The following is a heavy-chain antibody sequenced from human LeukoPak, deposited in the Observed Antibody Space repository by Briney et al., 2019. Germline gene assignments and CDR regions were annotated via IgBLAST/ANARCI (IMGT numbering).Heavy chain of an antibody. CDR3: AKGGNIRVLDYYYYMDV. J-gene: IGHJ6*03. CDR1: GFTFSSYS. Sequence: GGSLRLSCAASGFTFSSYSMNWVRQAPGKGLEWVSSISSSSSYIYYADSVKGRVTISRDNAKNSLYLQMNSLGAEDTAVYYCAKGGNIRVLDYYYYMDVWGKGTTVTVSS. D-gene: IGHD2/OR15-2a*01. CDR2: ISSSSSYI. V-gene: IGHV3-21*04.